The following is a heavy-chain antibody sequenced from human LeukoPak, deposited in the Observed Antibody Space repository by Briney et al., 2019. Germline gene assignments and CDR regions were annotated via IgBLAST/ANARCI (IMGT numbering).Heavy chain of an antibody. V-gene: IGHV3-21*01. D-gene: IGHD3-10*01. CDR2: ISSSSSYI. J-gene: IGHJ4*02. CDR1: GFTFSSYS. Sequence: PGGSLRLSCAASGFTFSSYSMNWVRQAPGKGLEWVSSISSSSSYIYYADSVKGRFTISRDNAKNSLYLQMNSLRAEDTAVYYCARVGYGSRSYFESEYFDYWGQGTLVTVSS. CDR3: ARVGYGSRSYFESEYFDY.